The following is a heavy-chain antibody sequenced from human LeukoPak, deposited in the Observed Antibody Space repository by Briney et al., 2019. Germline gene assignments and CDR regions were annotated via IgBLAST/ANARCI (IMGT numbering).Heavy chain of an antibody. CDR1: GVTFSSYA. CDR2: IIPILGIA. V-gene: IGHV1-69*04. J-gene: IGHJ5*02. D-gene: IGHD3-22*01. CDR3: ARGVYYYDSSGYTGGWFDP. Sequence: GSSVKVSCKASGVTFSSYAISWVRQAPGQGLEWMGRIIPILGIANYAQKFQGRVTITADKSTSTAHMELSSLRSEDTAVYYCARGVYYYDSSGYTGGWFDPWGQGTLVSVSS.